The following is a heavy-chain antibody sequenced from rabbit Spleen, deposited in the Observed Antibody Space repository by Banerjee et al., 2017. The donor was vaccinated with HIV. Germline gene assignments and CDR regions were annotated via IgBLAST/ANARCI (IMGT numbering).Heavy chain of an antibody. CDR3: ARGPVDGGGIPDYLDL. CDR1: GFSFSSSYY. CDR2: IKTSSGST. D-gene: IGHD7-1*01. V-gene: IGHV1S45*01. Sequence: QEQLVESGGGLVQPEGSLTLTCTASGFSFSSSYYMCWVRQAPGKGLEWIGCIKTSSGSTYYASWAKGRFTGSKTSSTMVTLQMTILTAADTATYFCARGPVDGGGIPDYLDLWGPGTLVTVS. J-gene: IGHJ3*01.